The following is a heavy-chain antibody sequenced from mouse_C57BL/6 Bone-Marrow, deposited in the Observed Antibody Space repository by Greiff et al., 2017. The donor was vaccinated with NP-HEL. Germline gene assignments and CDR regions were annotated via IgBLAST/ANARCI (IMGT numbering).Heavy chain of an antibody. D-gene: IGHD2-3*01. CDR3: TTSLSSFSY. CDR1: GFNIKDDY. Sequence: VQLQQSGAELVRPGASVKLSCTASGFNIKDDYMHWVKQRPEQGLEWIGWIDPENGDTEYASKFQGKATITADTSSNKAYLQLSSLTSEDTAVYYCTTSLSSFSYWGQGTTLTVSS. V-gene: IGHV14-4*01. J-gene: IGHJ2*01. CDR2: IDPENGDT.